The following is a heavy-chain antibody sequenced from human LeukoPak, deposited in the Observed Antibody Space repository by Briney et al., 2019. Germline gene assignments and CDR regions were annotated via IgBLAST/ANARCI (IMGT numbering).Heavy chain of an antibody. V-gene: IGHV3-48*01. CDR1: GFTFSSYS. Sequence: GSLRLPCAASGFTFSSYSMNWVRQAPGKGLEWVSYISSNSSTIYYAESLKGRFTISRDNAKNSLYLQMNSLRVEDTAIYYCAKVAHYYYGSESYYFFEHWGQGTPVTASS. CDR3: AKVAHYYYGSESYYFFEH. J-gene: IGHJ4*02. D-gene: IGHD3-10*01. CDR2: ISSNSSTI.